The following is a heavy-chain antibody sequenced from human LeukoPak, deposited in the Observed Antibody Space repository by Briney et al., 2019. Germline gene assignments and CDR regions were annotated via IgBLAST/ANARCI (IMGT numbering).Heavy chain of an antibody. CDR3: ATELHSNSPH. CDR2: FDPEDGET. J-gene: IGHJ4*02. CDR1: GYTFTAYY. V-gene: IGHV1-24*01. Sequence: ASVKVSYKASGYTFTAYYIHWVRQAPGKGLEWMGGFDPEDGETIYAQKFQGRVTMTEDTSTDTAYMELSSLRSEDTAVYYCATELHSNSPHWGQGTLVTVSS. D-gene: IGHD4-11*01.